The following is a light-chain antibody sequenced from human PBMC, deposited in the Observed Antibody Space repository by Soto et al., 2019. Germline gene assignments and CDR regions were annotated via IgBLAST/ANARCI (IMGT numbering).Light chain of an antibody. CDR1: QDISNY. V-gene: IGKV1-33*01. J-gene: IGKJ5*01. CDR3: QQYYNLPIT. CDR2: DAS. Sequence: DIQMTQSPSSLSAAVGDRVTITCQASQDISNYLNWYQQKPGKAPKLLIYDASNLETGVPSRFSGSGSGTDFTLTISCLESEDFATYYCQQYYNLPITFGQGTRLEIK.